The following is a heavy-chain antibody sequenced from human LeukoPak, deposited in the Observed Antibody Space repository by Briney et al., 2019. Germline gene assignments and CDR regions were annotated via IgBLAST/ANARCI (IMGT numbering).Heavy chain of an antibody. Sequence: PGGSLRLSCAASGFTFSSYAMSWVRQAPGKGLEWVSAISGSGGSTYYADSVKGRFTISRDDSNNMAYLQMDSLKNEDTAVYYCTREDWDFDSWGQGTPVSVSS. CDR1: GFTFSSYA. CDR3: TREDWDFDS. CDR2: ISGSGGST. V-gene: IGHV3-23*01. J-gene: IGHJ4*02. D-gene: IGHD3/OR15-3a*01.